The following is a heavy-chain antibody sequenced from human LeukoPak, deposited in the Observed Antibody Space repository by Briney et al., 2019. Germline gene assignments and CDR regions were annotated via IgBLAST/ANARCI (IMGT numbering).Heavy chain of an antibody. Sequence: ASVKASCKASGYTFTSYDINWVSQATGQGREWMGWMNPYSGNTGYAQKFQGRVTMTRNTSISTAYMELSSLRSEDTAVYYCARGFWYSSSWTDYWGQGTLVTVSS. V-gene: IGHV1-8*01. D-gene: IGHD6-13*01. CDR1: GYTFTSYD. J-gene: IGHJ4*02. CDR2: MNPYSGNT. CDR3: ARGFWYSSSWTDY.